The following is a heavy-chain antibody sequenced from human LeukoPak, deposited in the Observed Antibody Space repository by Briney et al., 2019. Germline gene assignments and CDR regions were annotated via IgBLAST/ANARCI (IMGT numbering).Heavy chain of an antibody. J-gene: IGHJ4*02. CDR3: ARGRENGAHVSRVLDY. Sequence: PGGSLRLSCVGSGFSFSNYVMRWVRQAPGKELEWVSSIMESGDITYYADSVKGRFTISRDNPKNTLYLQMNSLIAEDTALYYCARGRENGAHVSRVLDYWGQGILVTVSS. CDR1: GFSFSNYV. CDR2: IMESGDIT. V-gene: IGHV3-23*01. D-gene: IGHD2-8*01.